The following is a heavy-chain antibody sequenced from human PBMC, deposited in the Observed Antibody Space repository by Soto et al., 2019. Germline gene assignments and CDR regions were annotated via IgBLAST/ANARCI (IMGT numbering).Heavy chain of an antibody. CDR1: GFSLSTSGVG. J-gene: IGHJ6*02. D-gene: IGHD5-18*01. V-gene: IGHV2-5*02. CDR3: AHTLYSYGPDYYGMDV. CDR2: IYWDDDK. Sequence: SGPTLVNPTQTLTLTCTFSGFSLSTSGVGVGWIRQPPGKALEWLALIYWDDDKRYSPSLKSRLTITKDTSKNQVVLTMTNMDPVDTSSYYCAHTLYSYGPDYYGMDVWGQGTTVTVSS.